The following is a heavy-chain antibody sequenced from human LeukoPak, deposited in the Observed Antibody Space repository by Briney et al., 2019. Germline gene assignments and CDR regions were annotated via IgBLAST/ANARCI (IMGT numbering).Heavy chain of an antibody. V-gene: IGHV4-39*07. J-gene: IGHJ3*02. Sequence: SETLSLTCTVSGGSISTSSYYWGWLRQPPGKGLEWIGSIYYSGSTYYNPSLKSRVTISIDTSKNQFSLRLSSVTAADTAVYYCARERWNAFDIWGQGTMVTVSS. D-gene: IGHD3-3*01. CDR1: GGSISTSSYY. CDR2: IYYSGST. CDR3: ARERWNAFDI.